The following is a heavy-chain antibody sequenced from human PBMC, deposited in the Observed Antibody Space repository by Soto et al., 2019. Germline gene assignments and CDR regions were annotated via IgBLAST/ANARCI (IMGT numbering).Heavy chain of an antibody. V-gene: IGHV4-4*08. CDR1: GASIRSYY. CDR3: ARTRSAWSDFHYYSLDV. D-gene: IGHD1-26*01. J-gene: IGHJ6*02. CDR2: VYTSDYT. Sequence: SETLSLTCSVSGASIRSYYWHWIRQPPGKDLEWIGYVYTSDYTRYSSSLKSRVTISVDTSKSQFYLRLNSVTAADTAVYYCARTRSAWSDFHYYSLDVWGQGTTVTVSS.